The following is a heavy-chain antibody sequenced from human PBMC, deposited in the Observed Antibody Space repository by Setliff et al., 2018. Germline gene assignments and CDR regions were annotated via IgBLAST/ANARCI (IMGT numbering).Heavy chain of an antibody. CDR3: AKGGGRYHSDS. J-gene: IGHJ4*02. D-gene: IGHD1-1*01. V-gene: IGHV4-39*07. Sequence: PSETLSLTCSVSGDSISSSSYYWAWIRQPPGKGLEWIVNIHHSGKAYYNPSLKSRVTISIDKSNNQFSLKLTSMTAADTAVYYCAKGGGRYHSDSWGQGILVTV. CDR2: IHHSGKA. CDR1: GDSISSSSYY.